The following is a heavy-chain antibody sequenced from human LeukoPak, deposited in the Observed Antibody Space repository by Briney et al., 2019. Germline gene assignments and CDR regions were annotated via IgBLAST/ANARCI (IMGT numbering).Heavy chain of an antibody. D-gene: IGHD3-10*01. CDR3: AREVGSGSAFDY. CDR1: GLTFRSYS. Sequence: GGSLRLSCAAPGLTFRSYSMSWVRQAPGKRPEWLSYISTGSTTIYYADSVKGRFTISRDNAQNSLYLQLNSLRDEDTAAYYCAREVGSGSAFDYWGQGTPVTVSS. CDR2: ISTGSTTI. J-gene: IGHJ4*02. V-gene: IGHV3-48*02.